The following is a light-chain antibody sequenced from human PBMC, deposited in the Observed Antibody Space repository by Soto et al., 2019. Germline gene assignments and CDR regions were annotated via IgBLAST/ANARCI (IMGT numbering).Light chain of an antibody. V-gene: IGKV2-30*02. CDR2: KVS. Sequence: DVVMTQSPLSLPVTLGQPASISCRSNQSXVHSDGIAYFSWFQQRPGRSPRRLIYKVSNRDSGVPARFSGSGSGTDFALKISRVEAEDVGVYYCVQGTHWPITFGQGTRLEIK. CDR3: VQGTHWPIT. CDR1: QSXVHSDGIAY. J-gene: IGKJ5*01.